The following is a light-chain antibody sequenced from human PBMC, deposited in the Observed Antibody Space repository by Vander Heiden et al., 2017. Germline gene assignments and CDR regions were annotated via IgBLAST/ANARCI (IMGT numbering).Light chain of an antibody. V-gene: IGLV1-44*01. CDR3: ATWDDSLNGVV. Sequence: QSVLTQPPSASGTPGQRVTISCSGSSSNIGSNTVNWYQQLPGTAPKLLIYSNYQRPSGVPDRFSGSKSGTSASLAISGLQSEDEAEYYCATWDDSLNGVVFGGGTKLTVL. CDR2: SNY. J-gene: IGLJ2*01. CDR1: SSNIGSNT.